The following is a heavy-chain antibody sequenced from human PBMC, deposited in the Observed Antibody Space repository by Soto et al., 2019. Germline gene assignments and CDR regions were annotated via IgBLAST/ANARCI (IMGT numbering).Heavy chain of an antibody. D-gene: IGHD6-13*01. J-gene: IGHJ4*02. V-gene: IGHV4-31*03. CDR1: GGSVSSGGYY. CDR3: ARVIAAPAPFDS. CDR2: IYYSGNT. Sequence: QVQLQESGPGLVKPSQTLSLTCTVSGGSVSSGGYYWSWVRQHPGKGLEWIGYIYYSGNTYYSPSLQSRITLSVDTSKNQFSLNLSSVTAADTAVYYCARVIAAPAPFDSWGQGTLVTVSS.